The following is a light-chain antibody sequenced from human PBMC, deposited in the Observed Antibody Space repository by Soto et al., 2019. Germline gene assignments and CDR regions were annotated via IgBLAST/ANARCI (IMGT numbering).Light chain of an antibody. V-gene: IGKV3-15*01. J-gene: IGKJ1*01. CDR2: GAS. Sequence: KGVAQSGGTMTVNKRERATLSCRVCLLVSSNLAWYQQKPGQAPRLLIYGASTRATGIPARFSGSGSGTEFTLTISSLQSEDFAVYYCQQYNNWPPWTFGQGTMVDI. CDR3: QQYNNWPPWT. CDR1: LLVSSN.